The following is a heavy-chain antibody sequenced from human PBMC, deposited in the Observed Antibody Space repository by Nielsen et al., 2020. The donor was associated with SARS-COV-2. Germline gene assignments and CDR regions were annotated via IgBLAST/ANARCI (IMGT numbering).Heavy chain of an antibody. CDR3: AKAHCSSTSCQNWFDP. J-gene: IGHJ5*02. Sequence: SLKISCAASGLTFDDYAMHWVRQAPGKGLEWVSGISWNSGSIGYADSVKGRFTISRDNAKNSLYLQMNSLRAEDTALYYCAKAHCSSTSCQNWFDPWGQGTLVTVSS. CDR2: ISWNSGSI. V-gene: IGHV3-9*01. CDR1: GLTFDDYA. D-gene: IGHD2-2*01.